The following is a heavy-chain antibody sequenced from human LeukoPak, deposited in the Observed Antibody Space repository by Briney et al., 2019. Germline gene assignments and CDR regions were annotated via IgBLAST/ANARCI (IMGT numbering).Heavy chain of an antibody. V-gene: IGHV3-21*01. D-gene: IGHD6-19*01. Sequence: GGSLRLSCAASGFTLSSYWMNWVRQAPGKGLEWVSSISSSSSYIYYADSVKGRFTISRDNAKNSLYLQMNSLRAEDTAVYYCARDLSIAVPGYMDVWGKGTTVTVSS. J-gene: IGHJ6*03. CDR3: ARDLSIAVPGYMDV. CDR1: GFTLSSYW. CDR2: ISSSSSYI.